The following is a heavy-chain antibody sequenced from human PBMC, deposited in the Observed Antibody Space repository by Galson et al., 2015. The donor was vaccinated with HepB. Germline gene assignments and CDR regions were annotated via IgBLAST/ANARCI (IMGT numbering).Heavy chain of an antibody. D-gene: IGHD3-10*01. V-gene: IGHV1-18*04. Sequence: SVKVSCKASGYTFTGYYMHWVRQAPGQGLEWMGWISAYNGNTNYAQKLQGRVTMTTDTSTSTAYMELRSLRSDDTAVYYCARDITDGAFDIWGQGTMVTVSS. CDR2: ISAYNGNT. CDR3: ARDITDGAFDI. CDR1: GYTFTGYY. J-gene: IGHJ3*02.